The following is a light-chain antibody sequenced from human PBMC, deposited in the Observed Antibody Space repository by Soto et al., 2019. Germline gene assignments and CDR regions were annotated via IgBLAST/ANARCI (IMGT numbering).Light chain of an antibody. V-gene: IGLV1-36*01. CDR1: NSNIGNNA. J-gene: IGLJ2*01. Sequence: QPVLTQPPSVSGAPRQRVTISCSGSNSNIGNNAVNWYQQLPGKAPKLLIYYDDLLPSGVSDRFSGSKSGTSASLAISGLQSEDEAGYYCQSYDTSLSGSVFGGGTKLTVL. CDR2: YDD. CDR3: QSYDTSLSGSV.